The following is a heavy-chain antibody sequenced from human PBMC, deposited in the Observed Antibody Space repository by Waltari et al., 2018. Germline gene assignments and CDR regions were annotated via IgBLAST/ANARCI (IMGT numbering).Heavy chain of an antibody. CDR3: ARGASINLSSAFDP. CDR2: INPNSGAS. V-gene: IGHV1-2*06. J-gene: IGHJ5*01. D-gene: IGHD3-9*01. Sequence: QVQLVQSGAEVKKPGASVKVSCKASGYTFTASYIHWVRQAPGQGLEWMGRINPNSGASNYAVKLQGSISLTRDMSLNTAFMELSRLTSDDTAVYYCARGASINLSSAFDPWGQGTLVTVSS. CDR1: GYTFTASY.